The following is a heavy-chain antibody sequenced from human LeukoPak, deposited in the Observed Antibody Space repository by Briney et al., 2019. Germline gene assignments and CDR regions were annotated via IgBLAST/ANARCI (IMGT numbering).Heavy chain of an antibody. D-gene: IGHD1-20*01. CDR1: GVSISSGSYY. CDR3: ARVDITGTPTGGY. CDR2: IYASGST. V-gene: IGHV4-61*02. Sequence: PSQTLSLTCTVSGVSISSGSYYWSWIRQPAGKGLEWIGRIYASGSTNYNPSLKSRVTISVDTSKNQFSLKLSSVTAADTAVYYCARVDITGTPTGGYWGKGTLVTVSS. J-gene: IGHJ4*02.